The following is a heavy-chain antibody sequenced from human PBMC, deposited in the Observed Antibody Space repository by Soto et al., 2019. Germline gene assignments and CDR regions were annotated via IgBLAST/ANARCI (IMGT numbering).Heavy chain of an antibody. CDR1: GGSFSSYT. V-gene: IGHV1-69*08. Sequence: QVQLVQSGAEVKKPGSSVRVSCKASGGSFSSYTITWVRQAPGQGLEWMGRIIPILDTSSYAQKFQGRLTITADKSTSTAYMELSSLRSEDSALYFCAKELGLTTVTTPAFDYWGQGTLVTFSS. D-gene: IGHD4-17*01. J-gene: IGHJ4*02. CDR3: AKELGLTTVTTPAFDY. CDR2: IIPILDTS.